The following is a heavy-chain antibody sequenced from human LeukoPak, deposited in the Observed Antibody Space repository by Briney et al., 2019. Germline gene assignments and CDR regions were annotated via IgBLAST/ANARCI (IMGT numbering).Heavy chain of an antibody. CDR3: ARDLGGDDAFDI. CDR1: GGSISSGDYH. V-gene: IGHV4-30-4*02. Sequence: PSETLSLTCTVSGGSISSGDYHWSWIRQPPGKGLEWIGYIYYSGSTYYNPSLKSRVTISVDTSKNQFSLKLSSVTAADTAVYYCARDLGGDDAFDIWGQGTMVTVSS. J-gene: IGHJ3*02. CDR2: IYYSGST. D-gene: IGHD2-21*02.